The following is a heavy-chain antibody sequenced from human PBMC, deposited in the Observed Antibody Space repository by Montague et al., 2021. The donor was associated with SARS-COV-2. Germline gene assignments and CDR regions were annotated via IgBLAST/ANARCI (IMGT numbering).Heavy chain of an antibody. J-gene: IGHJ3*01. CDR1: GDSITPYGDSIGGYF. CDR2: IYANGNF. D-gene: IGHD6-13*01. CDR3: ARGWAFDP. V-gene: IGHV4-61*02. Sequence: TLSLTCSVSGDSITPYGDSIGGYFWSWIRQPAGKGLEWIGRIYANGNFDYNPSLQSRVTIPIDTSENQFSLRLNSVTAPDTAVYFCARGWAFDPWGQGRLVTVSS.